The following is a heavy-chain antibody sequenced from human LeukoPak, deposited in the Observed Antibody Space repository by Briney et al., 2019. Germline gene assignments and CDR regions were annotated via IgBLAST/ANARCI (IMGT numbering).Heavy chain of an antibody. CDR1: GFTFSSYS. D-gene: IGHD3-22*01. J-gene: IGHJ4*02. CDR2: ISGSGGST. CDR3: AKDQVQAMIVVVILFDY. Sequence: GGSLRLSCAASGFTFSSYSMNWVRQAPGKGLEWVSAISGSGGSTYYADSVKGRFTISRDNSKNTLYLQMNSLRAEDTAVYYCAKDQVQAMIVVVILFDYWGQGTLVTVSS. V-gene: IGHV3-23*01.